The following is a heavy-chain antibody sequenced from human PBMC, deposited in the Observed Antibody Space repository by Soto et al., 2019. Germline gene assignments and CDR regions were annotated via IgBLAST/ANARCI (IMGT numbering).Heavy chain of an antibody. CDR3: ASFSAVAGTNSRHFDY. D-gene: IGHD6-19*01. CDR2: IIPIFGTA. Sequence: QVQLVQSGAEVKKPGSSVKVSCKASGGTFSSYAISWVRQAPGQGLEWMGGIIPIFGTANYAQTFQGRVTITADESTSTAYVELSSLRSESTAVYYCASFSAVAGTNSRHFDYWGQGTLVTVSA. CDR1: GGTFSSYA. V-gene: IGHV1-69*01. J-gene: IGHJ4*02.